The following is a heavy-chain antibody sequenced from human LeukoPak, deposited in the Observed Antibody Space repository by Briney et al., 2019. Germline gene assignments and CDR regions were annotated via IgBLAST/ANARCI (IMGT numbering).Heavy chain of an antibody. D-gene: IGHD6-19*01. V-gene: IGHV3-9*01. J-gene: IGHJ4*02. CDR2: ISWNSGYI. CDR3: AKVRGTYSSGYFFDY. Sequence: GGSLRLSCAASGFTFDNYAMHWVRQAPGKGLEWLSIISWNSGYIGYADSVKGRFTISRDNAKKSLDLQMNSLRAEDTAFYYCAKVRGTYSSGYFFDYWGQGTLVTVSS. CDR1: GFTFDNYA.